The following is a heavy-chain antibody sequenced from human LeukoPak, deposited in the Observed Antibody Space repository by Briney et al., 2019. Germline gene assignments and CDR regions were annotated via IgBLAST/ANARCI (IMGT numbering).Heavy chain of an antibody. CDR3: AREGATYYYDSSGYYFDY. V-gene: IGHV4-4*07. Sequence: SETLSLTCTVSGGSIRSYYWSWIRQPAGKGLEWIGRIYTSGSTNYNPSLKSRVTMSVDTSKNQFSLKLSSVTAADTAVYYCAREGATYYYDSSGYYFDYWGQGTLVTVSS. D-gene: IGHD3-22*01. CDR1: GGSIRSYY. CDR2: IYTSGST. J-gene: IGHJ4*02.